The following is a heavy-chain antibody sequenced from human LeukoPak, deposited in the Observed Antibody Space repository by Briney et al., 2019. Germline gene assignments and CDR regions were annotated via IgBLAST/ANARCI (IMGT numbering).Heavy chain of an antibody. D-gene: IGHD3-22*01. V-gene: IGHV3-53*01. Sequence: GGSLRLSCAASGFTVSSNYMSWVRQAPGKGLEWVSVIYSGGSTYYADSVKGRFTISRDNSKNALYLQMNSLRAEDTAVYYCAKGPGWYDSSGYYYGYFDYWGQGTLVTVSS. CDR2: IYSGGST. CDR3: AKGPGWYDSSGYYYGYFDY. J-gene: IGHJ4*02. CDR1: GFTVSSNY.